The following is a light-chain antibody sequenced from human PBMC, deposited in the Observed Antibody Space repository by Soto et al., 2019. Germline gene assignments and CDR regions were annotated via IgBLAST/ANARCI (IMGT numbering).Light chain of an antibody. CDR2: GAS. Sequence: ERVLTQSQGTLSLSPVQRTLLXSRASQSIANSLAWYQQKPGQAPRLLIFGASNRATGIPDRFSGSGSGTDFTLTISRLEPEDFAVYHCQQYGGSPRTFGQGTKVDIK. CDR3: QQYGGSPRT. J-gene: IGKJ1*01. V-gene: IGKV3-20*01. CDR1: QSIANS.